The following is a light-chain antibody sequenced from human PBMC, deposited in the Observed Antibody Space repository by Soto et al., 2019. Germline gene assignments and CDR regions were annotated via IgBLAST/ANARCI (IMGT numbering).Light chain of an antibody. CDR2: DAS. CDR3: QQRHTWPLT. V-gene: IGKV3-11*01. J-gene: IGKJ4*01. CDR1: QSISTY. Sequence: EIVLTQSPATLSLSAGERATLSCRASQSISTYLAWYQQRPGQAPRLLIYDASNRATGIPARFSGSGSGTDFTLSISSLEPEDFAVYYCQQRHTWPLTFGGWTKVEIK.